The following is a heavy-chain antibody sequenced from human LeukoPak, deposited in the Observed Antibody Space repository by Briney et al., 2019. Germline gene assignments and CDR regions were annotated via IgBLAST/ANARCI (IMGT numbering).Heavy chain of an antibody. CDR3: ARAGQNRFDP. Sequence: ASVKVSCKASGYTFTSYGISWVRQAPGQGLEWMGRINPNSGGTNYAQKFQGRVTMTRDTSISTAYMELSRLRSDDTAVYYCARAGQNRFDPWGQGTLVTVSS. J-gene: IGHJ5*02. CDR2: INPNSGGT. V-gene: IGHV1-2*06. CDR1: GYTFTSYG. D-gene: IGHD2/OR15-2a*01.